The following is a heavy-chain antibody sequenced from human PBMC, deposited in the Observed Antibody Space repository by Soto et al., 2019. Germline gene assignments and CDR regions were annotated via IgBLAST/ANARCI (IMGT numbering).Heavy chain of an antibody. CDR1: GYGFTTYG. D-gene: IGHD1-1*01. J-gene: IGHJ4*02. V-gene: IGHV1-18*01. CDR2: ISAHNGNT. CDR3: AGGRYGDY. Sequence: QVLLVQSGAEVKKPGASVKVSCKGSGYGFTTYGITWVRQAPGQGLEWMAWISAHNGNTNYAQKPQGRVTVTRDTSTSTAYMELRSLRSDDTAVYYCAGGRYGDYWGQGALVTASS.